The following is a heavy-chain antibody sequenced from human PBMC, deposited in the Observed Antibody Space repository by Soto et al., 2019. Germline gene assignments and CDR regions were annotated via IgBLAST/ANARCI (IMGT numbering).Heavy chain of an antibody. V-gene: IGHV1-18*01. Sequence: GASVKVSCKASGYTFTDYGINWGRQAPGQGLEWMAWISAYNGNTNYAQNLQGRVTLTTDTSTSTAYMELRSLRSDDTAVFYCARVASSSRGYAFDIWGQGTMVTVSS. CDR1: GYTFTDYG. D-gene: IGHD6-13*01. J-gene: IGHJ3*02. CDR3: ARVASSSRGYAFDI. CDR2: ISAYNGNT.